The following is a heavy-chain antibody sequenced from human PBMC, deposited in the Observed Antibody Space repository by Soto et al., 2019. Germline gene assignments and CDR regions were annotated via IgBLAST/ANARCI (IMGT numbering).Heavy chain of an antibody. J-gene: IGHJ4*02. CDR3: PTAPNCGGDCYLVDC. CDR1: GFTFSSYA. CDR2: ISGSGVTT. D-gene: IGHD2-21*01. V-gene: IGHV3-23*01. Sequence: GGSLRLSCATSGFTFSSYAMSWIRQAPGKGLEWVSAISGSGVTTYYTDSVKGRFTISRDSSKNTLYLQMNSLRAGDTAVYYCPTAPNCGGDCYLVDCWGQGTLVTVSS.